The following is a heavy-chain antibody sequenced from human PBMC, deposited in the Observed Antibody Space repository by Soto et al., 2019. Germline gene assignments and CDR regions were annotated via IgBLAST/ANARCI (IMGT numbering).Heavy chain of an antibody. J-gene: IGHJ4*02. CDR3: GSSASPDAY. D-gene: IGHD3-22*01. CDR2: INSVSTSV. V-gene: IGHV3-48*01. Sequence: EVQLVESGGGLVQPGGSLRLSCVASGFIFNSYSMNWVRQAPGKGLEWISYINSVSTSVFYADSVMGRFTISRDNAKNSLYLQMNSLRAEDTAVYYCGSSASPDAYWGQGTLVTVSS. CDR1: GFIFNSYS.